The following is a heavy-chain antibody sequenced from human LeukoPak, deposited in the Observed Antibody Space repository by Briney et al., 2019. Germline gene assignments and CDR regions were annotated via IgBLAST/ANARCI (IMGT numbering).Heavy chain of an antibody. CDR2: INTDGSST. Sequence: GGSLTLSCAASGFTLSSYWMHWVRQAPEKGLVWVSRINTDGSSTSYADSVKGRFTISRDNAKNTLYLQMNSLRAEDTAVYYCARIRSKQPAPDYWGQGTLVTVSS. V-gene: IGHV3-74*01. CDR3: ARIRSKQPAPDY. J-gene: IGHJ4*02. CDR1: GFTLSSYW. D-gene: IGHD6-13*01.